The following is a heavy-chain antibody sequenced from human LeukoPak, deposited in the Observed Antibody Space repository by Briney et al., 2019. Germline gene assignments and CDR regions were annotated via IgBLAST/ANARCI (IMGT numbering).Heavy chain of an antibody. V-gene: IGHV3-9*01. CDR2: ISWNSGSI. CDR1: GFTFDDYA. J-gene: IGHJ6*03. Sequence: GGSLRLSCAASGFTFDDYAMHWVRQAPGKGLEWVSGISWNSGSIGYADSVKGRFTISRDNAKNSLYLQMNSLRAEDTALYYCAKTVGGSWYAGYYYMDVWGKGTTVTISS. D-gene: IGHD6-13*01. CDR3: AKTVGGSWYAGYYYMDV.